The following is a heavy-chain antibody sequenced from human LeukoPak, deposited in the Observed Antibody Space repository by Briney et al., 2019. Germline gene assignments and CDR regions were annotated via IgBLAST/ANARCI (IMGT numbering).Heavy chain of an antibody. J-gene: IGHJ5*02. D-gene: IGHD6-6*01. V-gene: IGHV1-8*01. CDR1: GYTFTSHD. CDR2: MNPNSGNT. CDR3: ARGRGRIAARISNWFDP. Sequence: APVKVSCKASGYTFTSHDINWVRQATGQGLEWMGWMNPNSGNTGYAQKFQGRVTMTRNTSISTAYMELSSLRSEDTAVYYCARGRGRIAARISNWFDPWGQGTLVTVSS.